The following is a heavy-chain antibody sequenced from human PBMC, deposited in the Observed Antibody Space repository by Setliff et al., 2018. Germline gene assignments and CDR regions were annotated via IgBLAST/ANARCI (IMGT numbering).Heavy chain of an antibody. CDR2: INPKTGGT. V-gene: IGHV1-2*04. Sequence: ASVKVSCKASGFTLTSYPIHWVRQAPEQRLEWMGWINPKTGGTNLAQKFQGWVSMTRDTSITTAYMELSRLTSDDMAVYFCARSDHLVVDGFDVWGQGTMVTVSS. J-gene: IGHJ3*01. D-gene: IGHD3-16*01. CDR3: ARSDHLVVDGFDV. CDR1: GFTLTSYP.